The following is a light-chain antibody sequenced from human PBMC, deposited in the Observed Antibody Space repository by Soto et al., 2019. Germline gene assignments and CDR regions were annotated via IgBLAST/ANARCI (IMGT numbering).Light chain of an antibody. V-gene: IGKV1-5*03. CDR3: QHYNSYSEA. CDR1: QDIGTW. Sequence: DIQMTQSPSTLSASVVDRVTITCRASQDIGTWLAWYQQKPEKAPKVLIYRASHLESGVPSRFSASGSGTEFSLTISSLQPDDFATYYCQHYNSYSEAFGQGTKVDIK. CDR2: RAS. J-gene: IGKJ1*01.